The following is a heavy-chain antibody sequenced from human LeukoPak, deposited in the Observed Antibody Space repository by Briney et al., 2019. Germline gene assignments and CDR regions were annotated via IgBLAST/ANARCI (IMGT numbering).Heavy chain of an antibody. J-gene: IGHJ3*02. CDR1: GFTFSSYS. D-gene: IGHD5-18*01. Sequence: GGSLRLSCAASGFTFSSYSMSWVRQAPGKGLERVSSISDSGANTYYADSVRGRFTISRDNSKNTLYLQMNSLRAEDTAVYYCAKDQAVRYSYGFVGAFDIWGQGTMVTVSS. CDR2: ISDSGANT. V-gene: IGHV3-23*01. CDR3: AKDQAVRYSYGFVGAFDI.